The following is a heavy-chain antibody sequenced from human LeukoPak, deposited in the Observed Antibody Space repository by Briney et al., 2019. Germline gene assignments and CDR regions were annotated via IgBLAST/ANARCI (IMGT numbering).Heavy chain of an antibody. CDR3: ARTVVTYYFEY. CDR1: GFTFSSYA. J-gene: IGHJ4*02. V-gene: IGHV3-23*01. D-gene: IGHD4-23*01. CDR2: ISGSGGST. Sequence: GGSLRLSCAASGFTFSSYAMSWVRQAPGKGLEWVSAISGSGGSTYYADSVKGRFTISRDNAKNSLYLQMNSLRAEDTAVYYCARTVVTYYFEYWGQGTLVTVSS.